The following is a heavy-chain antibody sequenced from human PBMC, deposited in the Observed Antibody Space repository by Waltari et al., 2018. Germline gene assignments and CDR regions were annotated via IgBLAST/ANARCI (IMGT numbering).Heavy chain of an antibody. V-gene: IGHV4-34*01. D-gene: IGHD3-3*01. CDR2: SKHGGAS. CDR3: ARGRFDFWTGYYSSNYFDP. CDR1: GESFSGHF. J-gene: IGHJ5*02. Sequence: QVQLQQWGAGLLKPSATLSLTCGVSGESFSGHFWSWIRQPPGKGLEWIWESKHGGASKYNPSLKSRVTISIDPSKSQFSLKLTSVTAADTAVYYCARGRFDFWTGYYSSNYFDPWGPGTLVTVSS.